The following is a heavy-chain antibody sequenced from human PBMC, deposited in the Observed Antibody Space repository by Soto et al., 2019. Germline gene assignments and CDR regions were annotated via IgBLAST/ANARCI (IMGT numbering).Heavy chain of an antibody. V-gene: IGHV3-23*01. J-gene: IGHJ4*02. D-gene: IGHD3-22*01. CDR3: SIVGGWDYYDSSGYYPLAY. Sequence: GGSLRLSCAASGFTFSSYAMSWVRQAPGKGLEWVSAISGSGGSTYYADSVKGRFTISRDNSKNTLYLQMNSLRAEDTAVYYCSIVGGWDYYDSSGYYPLAYWGQGTLVTVSS. CDR1: GFTFSSYA. CDR2: ISGSGGST.